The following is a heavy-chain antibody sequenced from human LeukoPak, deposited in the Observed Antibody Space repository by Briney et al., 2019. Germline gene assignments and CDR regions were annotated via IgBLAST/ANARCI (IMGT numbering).Heavy chain of an antibody. CDR3: TRDPRRLDY. V-gene: IGHV3-21*05. CDR1: GFTFSSYA. Sequence: GRSPRLSCAASGFTFSSYAKSWVRQAPGKGLEWLSYISGNSGDINYLDSVRGRFTISRDNAKNSLYLQMNSLRVEVTAVYYCTRDPRRLDYLGQGTLVTVSS. CDR2: ISGNSGDI. J-gene: IGHJ4*02.